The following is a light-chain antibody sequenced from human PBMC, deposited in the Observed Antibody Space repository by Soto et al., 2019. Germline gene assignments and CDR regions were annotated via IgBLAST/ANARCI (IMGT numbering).Light chain of an antibody. V-gene: IGLV2-14*01. Sequence: QSVLNQAASVSWSPGQAIAISCTGTSSVIGTFNYVSWYQQHPGKAPKLMIHEVSNRPSGVSDRFSGSKSGNTASLTISGLQADDEADYYCSSHTTYNPRVFGTGTKVTVL. CDR1: SSVIGTFNY. CDR2: EVS. CDR3: SSHTTYNPRV. J-gene: IGLJ1*01.